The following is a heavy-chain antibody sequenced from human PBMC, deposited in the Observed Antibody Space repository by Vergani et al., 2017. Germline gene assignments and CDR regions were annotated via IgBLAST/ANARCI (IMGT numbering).Heavy chain of an antibody. D-gene: IGHD5-12*01. CDR1: GFSFSGYW. Sequence: EVQLVESGGVVVQPGGSLRLFCEGSGFSFSGYWMHWVRQSPEKGLVWVSRIKSDGSITNYADSVKGRFTISRDNAKNTLYLEMNSLRGDDTAIYYCVRARCSGPCFMSNWFDSWGQGTLVTVSS. J-gene: IGHJ5*01. V-gene: IGHV3-74*02. CDR3: VRARCSGPCFMSNWFDS. CDR2: IKSDGSIT.